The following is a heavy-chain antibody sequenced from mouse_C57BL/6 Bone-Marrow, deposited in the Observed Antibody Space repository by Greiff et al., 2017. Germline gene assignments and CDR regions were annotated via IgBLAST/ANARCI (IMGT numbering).Heavy chain of an antibody. D-gene: IGHD2-1*01. J-gene: IGHJ3*01. CDR2: SSTNANDYTT. Sequence: EVPLVQPVGGLVQSGRSLRLSCATSGFTFSDFYMEWVRQAPGKGLEWIAASSTNANDYTTEYRASVQGRFIVSRDTSQSILYLQMNAMRAEDTAIYYCARDARSTPFAYWGQGTLVTVSA. CDR3: ARDARSTPFAY. V-gene: IGHV7-1*01. CDR1: GFTFSDFY.